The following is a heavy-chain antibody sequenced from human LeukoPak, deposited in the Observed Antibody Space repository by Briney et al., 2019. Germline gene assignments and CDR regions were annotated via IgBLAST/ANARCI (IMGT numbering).Heavy chain of an antibody. CDR1: GYSISSGYY. Sequence: SETLSLTCTVSGYSISSGYYWGCIRQPPGKGLEWIGSIYYSGSTYYNPSLKSRVTISVDTSKNQFSLKLSSVTAADTAVYYCARGGRDYGSGSYPYGGPDYWGQGTLVTVSS. CDR3: ARGGRDYGSGSYPYGGPDY. CDR2: IYYSGST. V-gene: IGHV4-38-2*02. D-gene: IGHD3-10*01. J-gene: IGHJ4*02.